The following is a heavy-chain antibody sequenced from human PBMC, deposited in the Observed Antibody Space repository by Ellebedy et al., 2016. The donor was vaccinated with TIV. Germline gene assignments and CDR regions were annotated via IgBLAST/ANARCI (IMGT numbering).Heavy chain of an antibody. V-gene: IGHV3-48*01. Sequence: GGSLRLSXAASGFTFSGYGMNWVRQAPGKGLEWVSYISSTSSTINYADSVKGRFTISRDNAKKSLYLQMNSLRAEDTAVYYCARAIGLTYGDYWGQGTLVTVSS. CDR2: ISSTSSTI. CDR1: GFTFSGYG. D-gene: IGHD4/OR15-4a*01. CDR3: ARAIGLTYGDY. J-gene: IGHJ4*02.